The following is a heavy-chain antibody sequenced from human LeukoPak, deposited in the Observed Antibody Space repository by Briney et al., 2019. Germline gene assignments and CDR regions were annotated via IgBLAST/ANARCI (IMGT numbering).Heavy chain of an antibody. CDR1: GGSISGYY. V-gene: IGHV4-59*12. Sequence: PSETLSLTCTVSGGSISGYYWSWIRQPPGKGLEWIGYIYYSGTTNYNPSLESRVTMSLDTSKKQFSLKLSSVTAADTAVYYCARRRPSGNFDYWGQGPLVTVSS. D-gene: IGHD2-15*01. CDR3: ARRRPSGNFDY. J-gene: IGHJ4*02. CDR2: IYYSGTT.